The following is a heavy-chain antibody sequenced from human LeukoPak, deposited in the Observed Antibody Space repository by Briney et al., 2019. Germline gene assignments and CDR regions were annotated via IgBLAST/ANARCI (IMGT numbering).Heavy chain of an antibody. J-gene: IGHJ4*02. Sequence: GGSLRLSCAASGFTFSSYSMNWVRQAPGKGLEWVSSISSSSYIYYADSVKGRFTISRDNAKNSLYLQMNSLRAEDTAVYYCARVRSSPPTTYYFDYWGQGTLVTVSS. CDR3: ARVRSSPPTTYYFDY. D-gene: IGHD1-1*01. CDR2: ISSSSYI. CDR1: GFTFSSYS. V-gene: IGHV3-21*01.